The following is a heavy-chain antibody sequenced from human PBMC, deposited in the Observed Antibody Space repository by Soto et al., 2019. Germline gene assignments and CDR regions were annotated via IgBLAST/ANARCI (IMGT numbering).Heavy chain of an antibody. Sequence: EVQLVESGGGLVQPGGALKLSCAASGFTFSGSAMHWVRQASGKGLEWVGRIRSKANSYATAYAASVKGRFTISRDDSKNTAYLQMNSLKTEDTAVYYGTRNRINYYDSSDPDYWGQGTLVTVSS. V-gene: IGHV3-73*02. J-gene: IGHJ4*02. D-gene: IGHD3-22*01. CDR1: GFTFSGSA. CDR3: TRNRINYYDSSDPDY. CDR2: IRSKANSYAT.